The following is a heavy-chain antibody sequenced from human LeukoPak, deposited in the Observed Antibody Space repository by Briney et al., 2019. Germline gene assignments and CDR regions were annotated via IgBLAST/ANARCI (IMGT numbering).Heavy chain of an antibody. J-gene: IGHJ1*01. CDR1: GFTFRSYV. CDR3: AKDWQSELFFQH. V-gene: IGHV3-23*01. D-gene: IGHD1-26*01. CDR2: ISGSGHGT. Sequence: GGSLRLSCAVSGFTFRSYVMNWVRQGPGKGLEWVSGISGSGHGTYSADSVKGRFTISGDNSKNTLWLQMNSLRDEDTAVYYCAKDWQSELFFQHWGQGTLVTVSS.